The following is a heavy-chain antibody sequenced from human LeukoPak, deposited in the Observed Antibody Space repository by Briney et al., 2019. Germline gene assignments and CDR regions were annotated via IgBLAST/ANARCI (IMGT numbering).Heavy chain of an antibody. Sequence: GGSLRLSRAASGFTFSSYSMNWVRQAPGKGLEWVSSISSSSSYIYYADSVKGRFTISRDNAKNSLYLQMNSLRAEDTAVYYCAREKQQLPSMDVWGQGTTVTVSS. CDR3: AREKQQLPSMDV. D-gene: IGHD6-13*01. V-gene: IGHV3-21*01. CDR2: ISSSSSYI. CDR1: GFTFSSYS. J-gene: IGHJ6*02.